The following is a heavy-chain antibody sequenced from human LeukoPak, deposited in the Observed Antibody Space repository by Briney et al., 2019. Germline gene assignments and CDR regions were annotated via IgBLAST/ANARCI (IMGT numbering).Heavy chain of an antibody. CDR2: IYYSGST. D-gene: IGHD4-23*01. CDR1: GNSISTNNYY. Sequence: SETLSLTCTVSGNSISTNNYYWGWIRQPPGKGLEWIGSIYYSGSTYYNLSLKSRVAISVDTSKNQFSLKLSSVTAADTAVYYCASGPDYGGNRKNWFDPWGQGTLVTVSS. CDR3: ASGPDYGGNRKNWFDP. V-gene: IGHV4-39*01. J-gene: IGHJ5*02.